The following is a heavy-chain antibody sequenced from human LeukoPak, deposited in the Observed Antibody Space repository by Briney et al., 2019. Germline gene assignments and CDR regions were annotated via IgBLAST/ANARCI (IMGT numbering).Heavy chain of an antibody. CDR3: ARPGAASGYSYRHFDY. J-gene: IGHJ4*02. CDR2: IYPGDSDT. Sequence: GESLKISCKGSGYSFTSYWIGWVRQKPGKGLEWMGIIYPGDSDTRYSPSFQGQVTISADKSISTAYLQWSSLKASDTAMYYSARPGAASGYSYRHFDYWGQGTLVTVSS. V-gene: IGHV5-51*01. CDR1: GYSFTSYW. D-gene: IGHD5-18*01.